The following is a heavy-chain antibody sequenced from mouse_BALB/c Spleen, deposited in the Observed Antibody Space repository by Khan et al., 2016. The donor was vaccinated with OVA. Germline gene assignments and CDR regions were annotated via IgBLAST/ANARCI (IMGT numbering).Heavy chain of an antibody. J-gene: IGHJ3*01. CDR1: GFTFTDYY. V-gene: IGHV7-3*02. D-gene: IGHD1-2*01. CDR2: IRKKASGYTT. CDR3: ARVDYGYGFAY. Sequence: EVELVESGGGLVQPGGSLRLSCATSGFTFTDYYMNWVRQPPGKALEWLGFIRKKASGYTTEYSPSVKGRFTISRDNSKSILYLHMNTLRAEDSATYYCARVDYGYGFAYWGQGTLVTVSA.